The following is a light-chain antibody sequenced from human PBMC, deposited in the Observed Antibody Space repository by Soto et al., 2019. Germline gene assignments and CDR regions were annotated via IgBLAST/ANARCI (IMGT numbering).Light chain of an antibody. V-gene: IGLV2-23*01. CDR2: EGT. CDR1: SSYVGTYDL. CDR3: CSSAGSSLYV. Sequence: LTQPASVSGSPGQSIAISCTGTSSYVGTYDLVSWYQQHPGKAPKLMIYEGTKRPSGVSNRFSGSKSANTASLTISGLQPEDEADYYCCSSAGSSLYVFGSGTKVTVL. J-gene: IGLJ1*01.